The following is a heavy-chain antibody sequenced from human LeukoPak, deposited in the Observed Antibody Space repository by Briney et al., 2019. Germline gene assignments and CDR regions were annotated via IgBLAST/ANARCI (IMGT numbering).Heavy chain of an antibody. CDR3: TRGKDCTGGSCYFNWFDP. V-gene: IGHV3-21*01. J-gene: IGHJ5*02. D-gene: IGHD2-15*01. Sequence: PGGSLRLSCAASGFTFSSYSMNWVRQAPGKGLEWVSSIISSSTYVYYADSLKGRFTISRDNSKNSLYLQMSSLRAEDTAVYYCTRGKDCTGGSCYFNWFDPWGQGTLVTVSS. CDR1: GFTFSSYS. CDR2: IISSSTYV.